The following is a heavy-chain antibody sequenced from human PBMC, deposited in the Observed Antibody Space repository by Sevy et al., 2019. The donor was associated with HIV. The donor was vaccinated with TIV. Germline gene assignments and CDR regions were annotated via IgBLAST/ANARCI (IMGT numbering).Heavy chain of an antibody. CDR3: ARRRYFYASGWKDVLDI. Sequence: SETLSLTCGVYGGSFSGHYWSWLRQTPEKGLEWIGEINHGEITDYNPSLKSRVTMSVETSKNQFSLKLKSVTAADTAVYYCARRRYFYASGWKDVLDIWGQGTLVTVSS. D-gene: IGHD3-10*01. CDR1: GGSFSGHY. CDR2: INHGEIT. V-gene: IGHV4-34*01. J-gene: IGHJ3*02.